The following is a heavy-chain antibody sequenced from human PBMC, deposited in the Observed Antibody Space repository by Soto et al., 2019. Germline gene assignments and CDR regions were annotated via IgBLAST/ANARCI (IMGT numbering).Heavy chain of an antibody. CDR3: AKDLRGALWFGGDY. D-gene: IGHD3-10*01. V-gene: IGHV3-30*18. CDR1: GFTFSSYG. Sequence: QVQLVESGGGVVQPGRSLRLSCAASGFTFSSYGMHWVRQAPGKGLEWVAVISYDGSNKYYADSVKGRFTISRDNSKNTLYLQMNSLRAEDTAVYYCAKDLRGALWFGGDYCGQGTLVTVSS. J-gene: IGHJ4*02. CDR2: ISYDGSNK.